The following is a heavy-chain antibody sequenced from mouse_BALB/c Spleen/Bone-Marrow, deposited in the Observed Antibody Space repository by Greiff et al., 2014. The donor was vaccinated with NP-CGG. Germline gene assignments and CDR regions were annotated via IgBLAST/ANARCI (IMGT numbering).Heavy chain of an antibody. D-gene: IGHD3-3*01. CDR2: INPGSGGT. Sequence: QVQLKESGAELVRPRTSVKVSCKASGYAFTNYLIEWVKQRPGQGLEWIGMINPGSGGTNYNEKFKGKATLTADKSSSTAYMQLSSLTSDDSAVYFCARRDGSYFDYWGQGTTLTVSS. V-gene: IGHV1-54*01. CDR1: GYAFTNYL. CDR3: ARRDGSYFDY. J-gene: IGHJ2*01.